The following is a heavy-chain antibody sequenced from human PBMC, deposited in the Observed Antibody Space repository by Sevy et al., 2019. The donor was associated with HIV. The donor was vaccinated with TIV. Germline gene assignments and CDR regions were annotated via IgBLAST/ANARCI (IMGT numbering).Heavy chain of an antibody. J-gene: IGHJ4*02. V-gene: IGHV1-18*01. CDR2: KSPYNGNK. CDR1: GYTFTTYN. D-gene: IGHD2-2*01. CDR3: ARGSSSWYDY. Sequence: ASVKVSCKASGYTFTTYNIVWVRQAPGQGLEWLAWKSPYNGNKNYVQRVQGRVTMTTDTFTDTAFLELRSLKFDDTAVYYCARGSSSWYDYWGQGTLVTVSS.